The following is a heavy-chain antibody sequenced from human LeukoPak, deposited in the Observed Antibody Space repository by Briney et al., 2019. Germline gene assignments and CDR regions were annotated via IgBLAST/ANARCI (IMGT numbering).Heavy chain of an antibody. CDR3: AKASSGWFSDGMDV. D-gene: IGHD6-19*01. Sequence: GGSLRLSCAASGFTFSTYAVNWVRQAPGKGLEWVSAISGSGGSTYYAESVKGRFTISRDNSKNTLYLQMNSLRAEDTAVYYCAKASSGWFSDGMDVWGQGTTVTVSS. J-gene: IGHJ6*02. V-gene: IGHV3-23*01. CDR1: GFTFSTYA. CDR2: ISGSGGST.